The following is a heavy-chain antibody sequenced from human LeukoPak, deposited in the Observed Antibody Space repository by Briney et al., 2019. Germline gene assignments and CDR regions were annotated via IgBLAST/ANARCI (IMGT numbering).Heavy chain of an antibody. D-gene: IGHD3-22*01. V-gene: IGHV3-23*01. Sequence: GGSLRLSCAASGFTFSSYAMSWVRQAPGKGLEWVSSISGSGDRTYYADSVKGRFIISRDNSKNTVYVQMNSLRAEDTAVYYCASIPTYYFESSRDFWGQGTLVAVSS. CDR2: ISGSGDRT. J-gene: IGHJ4*02. CDR1: GFTFSSYA. CDR3: ASIPTYYFESSRDF.